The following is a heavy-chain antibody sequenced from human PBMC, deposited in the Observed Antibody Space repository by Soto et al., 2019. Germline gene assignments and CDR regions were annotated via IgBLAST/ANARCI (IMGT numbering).Heavy chain of an antibody. CDR1: GFTFSSYA. V-gene: IGHV3-30-3*01. D-gene: IGHD1-26*01. Sequence: QVQLVESGGGVVQPGRSLRLSCAASGFTFSSYAMHWVRQAPGKGLEWVAVISYDGSNKYYADSVKGRFTISRDNSKNTLYLQMNRLRAEDTAVYYCVAGDGYFDYWGQGTLVTVSS. J-gene: IGHJ4*02. CDR2: ISYDGSNK. CDR3: VAGDGYFDY.